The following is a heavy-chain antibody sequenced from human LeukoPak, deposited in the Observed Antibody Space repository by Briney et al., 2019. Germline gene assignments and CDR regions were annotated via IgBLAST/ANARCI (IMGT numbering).Heavy chain of an antibody. CDR3: ARQRQESRFLEWLLHHWYFDL. CDR2: IYYSGST. CDR1: GGSISSSSYY. V-gene: IGHV4-39*01. Sequence: SETLSLTCTVSGGSISSSSYYWGWIRQPPGKVLEWIGSIYYSGSTYYNPSLKSRVTISVDTSKNQFSLKLSSVTAADTAVYYCARQRQESRFLEWLLHHWYFDLWGRGTLVTVSS. D-gene: IGHD3-3*01. J-gene: IGHJ2*01.